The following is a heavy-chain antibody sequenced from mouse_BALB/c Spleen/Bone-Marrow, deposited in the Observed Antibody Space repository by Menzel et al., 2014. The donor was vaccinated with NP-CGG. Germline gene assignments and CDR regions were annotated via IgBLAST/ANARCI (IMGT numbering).Heavy chain of an antibody. D-gene: IGHD2-4*01. J-gene: IGHJ1*01. CDR2: ISSSGSYT. Sequence: EVNVVESGGGLAKPGGSLQLSCTASGFTFSTYAMSWVRQTPEKRLEWVATISSSGSYTYYPGSVKGRFTISRDNAKNTLYLQMSSLRSEDTAMFYCSRLRMITTYFDVWGAGTTVTVSS. CDR3: SRLRMITTYFDV. CDR1: GFTFSTYA. V-gene: IGHV5-9-3*01.